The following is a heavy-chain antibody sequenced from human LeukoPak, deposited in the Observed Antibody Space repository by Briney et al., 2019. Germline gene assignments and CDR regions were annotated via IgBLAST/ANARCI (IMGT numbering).Heavy chain of an antibody. V-gene: IGHV3-9*01. D-gene: IGHD6-19*01. J-gene: IGHJ3*02. CDR1: GFTFDDYA. CDR2: ISWNSGSI. CDR3: AKDYSSGPPLDAFDI. Sequence: PGRSLRLSWAASGFTFDDYAMHWVRQAPGKGLELVSGISWNSGSIGYADSVKGRFTISRDNAKNSLYLQMNSLRAEDTALYYCAKDYSSGPPLDAFDIWGQGTMVTVSS.